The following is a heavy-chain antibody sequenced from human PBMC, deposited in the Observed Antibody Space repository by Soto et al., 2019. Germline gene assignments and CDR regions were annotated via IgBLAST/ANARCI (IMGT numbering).Heavy chain of an antibody. Sequence: QVPLVQSGAEVKKPGASVKVSCKASGYTFTSYGITWVRQAPGQGLEWMGWISAHNGNTDYAQKLQGRVIVTRDTSTSTAYMELRSLISDDTAVYYCARGRYGDYWGQGAQVTVSS. CDR3: ARGRYGDY. CDR2: ISAHNGNT. J-gene: IGHJ4*02. D-gene: IGHD1-1*01. CDR1: GYTFTSYG. V-gene: IGHV1-18*01.